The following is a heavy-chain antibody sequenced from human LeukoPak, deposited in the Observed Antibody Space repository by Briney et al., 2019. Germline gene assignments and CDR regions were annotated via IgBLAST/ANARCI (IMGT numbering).Heavy chain of an antibody. J-gene: IGHJ6*02. CDR2: ISAYNGNT. D-gene: IGHD3-3*01. CDR3: ARVLGSYYDFWSGYPTPAAAYYYYGMDV. Sequence: ASVKVSCKASGYTFTNYAINWVRQAPGQGLEWMGWISAYNGNTNYAQKLQGRVTMTTDTSTSTAYMELRSLRSDDTAVYYCARVLGSYYDFWSGYPTPAAAYYYYGMDVRGQGTTVTVSS. CDR1: GYTFTNYA. V-gene: IGHV1-18*01.